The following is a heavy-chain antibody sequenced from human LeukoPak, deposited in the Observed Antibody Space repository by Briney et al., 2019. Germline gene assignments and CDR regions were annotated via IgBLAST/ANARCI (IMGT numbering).Heavy chain of an antibody. D-gene: IGHD3-10*02. V-gene: IGHV3-48*03. CDR1: GFTFSSYE. CDR3: AELGITMIGGV. Sequence: GGSLRLSCAASGFTFSSYEMNWVRQAPGKGLEWVSYISSSGSTIYHADSVKGRFTISRDNAKNSLYLQMNSLRAEDTAVYYCAELGITMIGGVWGKGTTVTVSS. J-gene: IGHJ6*04. CDR2: ISSSGSTI.